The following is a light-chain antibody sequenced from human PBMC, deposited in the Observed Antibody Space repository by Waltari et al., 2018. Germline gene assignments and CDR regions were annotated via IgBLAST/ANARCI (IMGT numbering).Light chain of an antibody. CDR2: GNS. J-gene: IGLJ2*01. CDR1: SSNLGAGSD. CDR3: AVWDDSLNGLI. V-gene: IGLV1-40*01. Sequence: QSVLTQPPSVSGAPGQRAHISCTGSSSNLGAGSDVHWYQQLPGTAPKLLIYGNSNRPSGVPDRFSGSKSGTSASLAITGLQAEDEADFHCAVWDDSLNGLIFGGGTKLTVL.